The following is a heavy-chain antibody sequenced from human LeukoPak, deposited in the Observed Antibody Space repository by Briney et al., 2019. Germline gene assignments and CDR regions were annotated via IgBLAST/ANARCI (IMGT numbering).Heavy chain of an antibody. CDR1: GYTFTSYY. J-gene: IGHJ4*02. CDR2: INPSGGST. Sequence: GASVKVSCKASGYTFTSYYMHWVRQAPGQGLEWMGIINPSGGSTSYAQRFQGRVTMTRDTSTSTVYMELSSLRSEDTAVYYCARAVATPLYFDYWGQGTLVTVSS. D-gene: IGHD5-12*01. CDR3: ARAVATPLYFDY. V-gene: IGHV1-46*03.